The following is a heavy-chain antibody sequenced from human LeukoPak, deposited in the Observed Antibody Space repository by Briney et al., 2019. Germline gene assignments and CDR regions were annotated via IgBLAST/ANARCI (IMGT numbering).Heavy chain of an antibody. J-gene: IGHJ5*02. CDR2: TYYRSTWYN. D-gene: IGHD2-2*01. Sequence: SQTLSLTFALSGDSVSINSVTWNWIRQSPSRGLEWLGWTYYRSTWYNDYAVSVRGRITVNPDTSKNQFSLHLNSVTPEDTAVYYCARRLTQYDCFDPWGQGILVTVSS. V-gene: IGHV6-1*01. CDR1: GDSVSINSVT. CDR3: ARRLTQYDCFDP.